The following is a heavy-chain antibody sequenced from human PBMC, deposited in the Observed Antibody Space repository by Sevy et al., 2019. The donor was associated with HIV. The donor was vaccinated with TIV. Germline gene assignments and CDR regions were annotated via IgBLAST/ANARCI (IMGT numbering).Heavy chain of an antibody. D-gene: IGHD3-9*01. Sequence: GGSLRLSCGASGFTFSTYWMSWVRQAPGMGLEWVANINQDGSQKYYVDSVKGRFTISKDNAKNSLYLQMSSLRAEDTAVYYCAREFDGGPDYWGQGTLVTVSS. CDR2: INQDGSQK. V-gene: IGHV3-7*01. CDR1: GFTFSTYW. CDR3: AREFDGGPDY. J-gene: IGHJ4*02.